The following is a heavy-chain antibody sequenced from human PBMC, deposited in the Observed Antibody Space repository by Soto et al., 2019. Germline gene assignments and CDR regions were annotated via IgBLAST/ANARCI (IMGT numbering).Heavy chain of an antibody. V-gene: IGHV1-69*01. Sequence: QAQLEQSGGEVKKPGSSVKVSCKASRVAFSKFIVTWVRQAPGVGLEWVGGIIPVFGTANYAQKFQGRVTITAEESTSTSNMEVNNLRSEDTAVYDCAKVRYSRPMGNDYGMDVWGQGTTVNVSS. CDR3: AKVRYSRPMGNDYGMDV. CDR1: RVAFSKFI. D-gene: IGHD1-26*01. J-gene: IGHJ6*02. CDR2: IIPVFGTA.